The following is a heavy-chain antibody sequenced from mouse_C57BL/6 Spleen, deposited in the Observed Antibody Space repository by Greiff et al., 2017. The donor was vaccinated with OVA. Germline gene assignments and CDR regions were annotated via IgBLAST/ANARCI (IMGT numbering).Heavy chain of an antibody. D-gene: IGHD1-1*01. CDR1: GFTFSSYT. J-gene: IGHJ4*01. V-gene: IGHV5-9*01. CDR3: ARRFYYGSSYYAMDY. CDR2: ISGGGGNT. Sequence: EVKVEESGGGLVKPGGSLKLSCAASGFTFSSYTMSWVRQTPEKRLEWVATISGGGGNTYYPDSVKGRFTISRDNAKNTLYLQMSSLMSEDTALYDSARRFYYGSSYYAMDYWGQGTSVTVSS.